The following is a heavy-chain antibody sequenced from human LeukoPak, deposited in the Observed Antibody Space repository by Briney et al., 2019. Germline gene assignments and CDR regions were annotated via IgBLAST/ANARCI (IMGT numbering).Heavy chain of an antibody. Sequence: GLSLRLSSGASGFTVSTNYMSWVRQAPGKGLEWGSIIYSGGSTYYPDSVTGRFTISRDNSKKTLSLQLNSLRAEDTAVYYCASYRYVSSFAFDIWGQGTMVTVS. J-gene: IGHJ3*02. D-gene: IGHD6-6*01. V-gene: IGHV3-66*01. CDR3: ASYRYVSSFAFDI. CDR2: IYSGGST. CDR1: GFTVSTNY.